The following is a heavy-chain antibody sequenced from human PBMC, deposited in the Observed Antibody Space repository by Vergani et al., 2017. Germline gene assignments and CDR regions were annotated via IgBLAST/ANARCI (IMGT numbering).Heavy chain of an antibody. Sequence: EVQLLESGGDLVQPGGSLRLSCAASGFSFTTSAMSWVRQAPGNGLGWVSHIYSGDETYYADSVKGRVTISRDTSKNTLHLQINNLRVEDTAVYYCARGNYYGSGTYVDPWGQGTLVTVSS. J-gene: IGHJ5*02. D-gene: IGHD3-10*01. CDR1: GFSFTTSA. CDR3: ARGNYYGSGTYVDP. CDR2: IYSGDET. V-gene: IGHV3-66*02.